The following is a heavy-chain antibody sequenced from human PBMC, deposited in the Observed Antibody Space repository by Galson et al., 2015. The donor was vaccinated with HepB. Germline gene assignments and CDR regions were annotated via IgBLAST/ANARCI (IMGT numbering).Heavy chain of an antibody. CDR2: MSATDGRT. V-gene: IGHV3-23*01. CDR1: GFTFSSYA. CDR3: ARFSSCRDHRPMDY. D-gene: IGHD3-3*01. Sequence: SLRLSCAASGFTFSSYAMSWVRQAPGKGLEWVSSMSATDGRTYYADSVKGRFTISRDNSKNTLYLQMNSLRAEDTAVYYCARFSSCRDHRPMDYWGQGTLVTVSS. J-gene: IGHJ4*02.